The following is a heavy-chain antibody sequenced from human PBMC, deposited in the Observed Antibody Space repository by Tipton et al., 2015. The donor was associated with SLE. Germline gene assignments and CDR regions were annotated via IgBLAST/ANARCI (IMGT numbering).Heavy chain of an antibody. V-gene: IGHV3-30*02. CDR3: AKDGLYSSAWYFDY. CDR2: IRYDGSNT. D-gene: IGHD3-22*01. CDR1: GFTFSRFG. J-gene: IGHJ4*02. Sequence: SLRLSCAASGFTFSRFGMHWVRQAPGKGLEWLAFIRYDGSNTYHADSVKGRFTISRDNSKNILFLQMDSLRVEDTAVYYCAKDGLYSSAWYFDYWGRGILITVSS.